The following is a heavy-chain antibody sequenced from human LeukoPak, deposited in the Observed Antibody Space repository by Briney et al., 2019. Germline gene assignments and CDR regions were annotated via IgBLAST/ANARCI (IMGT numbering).Heavy chain of an antibody. V-gene: IGHV3-21*04. D-gene: IGHD6-13*01. J-gene: IGHJ4*02. Sequence: GGSLRLSCAASGFTFSSYSMNWVRQAPGKGLEWVSSISSSSSYIYYADSVKGRFTISRDNSKNTLYLQMNSLRAEDTAVYYCAKDQGASSWYRAIDYFDYWGQGTLVTVSS. CDR2: ISSSSSYI. CDR3: AKDQGASSWYRAIDYFDY. CDR1: GFTFSSYS.